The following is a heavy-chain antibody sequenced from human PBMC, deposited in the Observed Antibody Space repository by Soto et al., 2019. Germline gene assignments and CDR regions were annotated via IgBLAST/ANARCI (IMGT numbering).Heavy chain of an antibody. Sequence: SETLSLTCDVYGGSFSRYYWNWIRQPPGKGLEWLGEINHSGSTNYNPSLESRVTISLDTSKTQFSLRLTSVTAADTAVYYCARGEGRLVGTWFDPWGQGTLVTVSS. J-gene: IGHJ5*02. CDR2: INHSGST. V-gene: IGHV4-34*01. D-gene: IGHD5-12*01. CDR1: GGSFSRYY. CDR3: ARGEGRLVGTWFDP.